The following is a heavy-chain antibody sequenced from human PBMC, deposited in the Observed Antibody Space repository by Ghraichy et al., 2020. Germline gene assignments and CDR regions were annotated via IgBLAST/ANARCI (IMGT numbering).Heavy chain of an antibody. CDR1: GGSFSGYY. J-gene: IGHJ4*02. D-gene: IGHD2-15*01. V-gene: IGHV4-34*01. CDR2: INHSGST. Sequence: GSLRLSCAVYGGSFSGYYWSWIRQPPGKGLEWIGEINHSGSTNYNPSLKSRVTISVDTSKNQFSLKLSSVTAADTAVYYCAKGQGYCSGGSCYSRRSGRYYFDHWGQGTLVTVSS. CDR3: AKGQGYCSGGSCYSRRSGRYYFDH.